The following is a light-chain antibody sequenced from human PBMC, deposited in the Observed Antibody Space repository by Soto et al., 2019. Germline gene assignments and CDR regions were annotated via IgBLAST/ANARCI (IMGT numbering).Light chain of an antibody. Sequence: DIQLTQSPSSLSASVGARVTITCRASQSVRTYLNWYQHKPGTAPKVLIYAATSLQSGVPSRFSGSTSGTHFTPTISSLQPEDFATYYCQQSYSQPLTFGGGTRVEI. CDR1: QSVRTY. CDR3: QQSYSQPLT. CDR2: AAT. J-gene: IGKJ4*01. V-gene: IGKV1-39*01.